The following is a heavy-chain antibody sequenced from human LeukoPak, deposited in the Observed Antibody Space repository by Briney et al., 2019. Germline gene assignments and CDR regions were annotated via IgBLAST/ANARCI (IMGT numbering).Heavy chain of an antibody. V-gene: IGHV4-39*01. D-gene: IGHD6-6*01. CDR3: ARSGYSSSYYFDY. CDR1: GVSISSSNSY. CDR2: IYYSGNT. Sequence: SETLSLTCTVSGVSISSSNSYWGWIRQPPGKGLEWIGSIYYSGNTYYNASLKSQVSISIDTSKNQFSLKLRSVTAADTAVYYCARSGYSSSYYFDYWGQGTLVTVSS. J-gene: IGHJ4*02.